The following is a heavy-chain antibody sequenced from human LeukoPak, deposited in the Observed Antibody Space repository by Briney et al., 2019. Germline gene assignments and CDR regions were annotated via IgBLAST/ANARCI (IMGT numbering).Heavy chain of an antibody. J-gene: IGHJ6*03. CDR2: IYYSGST. CDR3: ARAPQYYDSSGYYCYYMDV. Sequence: SETLSLTCTVSGGSISTYYWSWIRQPPGKGLEWIGYIYYSGSTNYNPSLKSRVTLSVDTSKNQFSLNLSSVTAADTAVYYCARAPQYYDSSGYYCYYMDVWGKGTTVTVSS. D-gene: IGHD3-22*01. V-gene: IGHV4-59*01. CDR1: GGSISTYY.